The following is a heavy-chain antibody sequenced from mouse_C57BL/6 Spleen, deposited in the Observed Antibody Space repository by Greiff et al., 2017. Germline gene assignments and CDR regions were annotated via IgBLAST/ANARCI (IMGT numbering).Heavy chain of an antibody. CDR1: GYSITSGYY. J-gene: IGHJ4*01. D-gene: IGHD1-1*02. CDR2: ISYDGSN. Sequence: EVQLQESGPGLVKPSQSLSLTCSVTGYSITSGYYWNWIRQFPGNKLEWMGYISYDGSNNYNPSLKNRISITRDTSKNQFFLKLNSVTTEDTATYYCARLWEGYYAMDYWGQGTSVTVSS. CDR3: ARLWEGYYAMDY. V-gene: IGHV3-6*01.